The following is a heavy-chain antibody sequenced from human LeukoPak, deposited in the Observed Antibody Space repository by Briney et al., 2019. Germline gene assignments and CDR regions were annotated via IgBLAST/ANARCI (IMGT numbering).Heavy chain of an antibody. CDR1: GFTFSSYW. J-gene: IGHJ3*02. D-gene: IGHD2-15*01. CDR3: ARDRDGGFAFDI. V-gene: IGHV3-74*01. Sequence: TGGSLRLSCAASGFTFSSYWMHWVRQAPGKGLVWVSHINNDGSSTTYADSVKGRFTISRDNSKNTLYLQMGSLRAEDMAIYYCARDRDGGFAFDIWGQGTLVTVSS. CDR2: INNDGSST.